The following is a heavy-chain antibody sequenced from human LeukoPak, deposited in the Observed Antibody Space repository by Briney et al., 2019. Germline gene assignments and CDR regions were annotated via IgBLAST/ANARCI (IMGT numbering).Heavy chain of an antibody. D-gene: IGHD3-10*01. CDR1: GFTFSNYA. CDR2: MSGSGGST. CDR3: AKGRINMARGVNPHDY. Sequence: GGSLRLSCAASGFTFSNYAMSWVRQAPGKGLEWVSAMSGSGGSTYYADSVKGRFTISRDNSKNTLYLQMNSLRAEDTAEYYCAKGRINMARGVNPHDYWGQGTLVTVSS. J-gene: IGHJ4*02. V-gene: IGHV3-23*01.